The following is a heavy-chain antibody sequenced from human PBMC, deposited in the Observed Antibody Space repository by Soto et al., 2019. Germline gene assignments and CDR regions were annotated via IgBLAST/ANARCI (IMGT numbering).Heavy chain of an antibody. D-gene: IGHD5-18*01. CDR3: ARPRGYSDGSLGFDYYGREV. CDR2: IYSAGST. CDR1: GFTVSSNY. V-gene: IGHV3-53*01. J-gene: IGHJ6*02. Sequence: GGSLRLSCAASGFTVSSNYMSCVRQAPRKGLEWVSLIYSAGSTYYADSVKGRFTISRDNSKNTLYLQMNSLRAEDTAVYYCARPRGYSDGSLGFDYYGREVWGQETT.